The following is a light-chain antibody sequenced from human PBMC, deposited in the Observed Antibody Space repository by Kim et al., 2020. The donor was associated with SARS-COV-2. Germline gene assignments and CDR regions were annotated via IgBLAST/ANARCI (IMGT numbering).Light chain of an antibody. CDR3: QQYNNWPPLT. CDR2: GAS. CDR1: QSVSSN. Sequence: EIVMTQSPATLSVSPGERAMLSCRASQSVSSNLAWYQQKPGQPPRLLIYGASTRATGIPARFSGSGSGTEFTLTISRLQSEDFAVYYCQQYNNWPPLTFGGGTKVDIK. V-gene: IGKV3-15*01. J-gene: IGKJ4*01.